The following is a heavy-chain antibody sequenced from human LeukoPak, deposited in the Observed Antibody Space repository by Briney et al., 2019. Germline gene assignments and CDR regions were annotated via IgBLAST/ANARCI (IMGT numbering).Heavy chain of an antibody. CDR2: IYYSGST. CDR3: ARLVAVGYGDYFDY. Sequence: SETLSLTCTVSGGSISSYYWSWIWQPPGKGLEWIGYIYYSGSTNYNPSLKSRVTISVDTSKNQFSLKLSSVTAADTAVYYCARLVAVGYGDYFDYWGPGTLVTVSS. J-gene: IGHJ4*02. D-gene: IGHD6-19*01. CDR1: GGSISSYY. V-gene: IGHV4-59*08.